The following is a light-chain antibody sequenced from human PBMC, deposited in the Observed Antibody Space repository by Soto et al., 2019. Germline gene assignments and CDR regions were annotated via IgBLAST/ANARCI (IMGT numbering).Light chain of an antibody. Sequence: DIVMTQFPDSLAVSLGERATINCKSSQSVLYSSNKKKYLAWYQQKPGQSPKLLIYWASTRESGVPDRFSGSGSGTDFTLTVSSLQAEDVAVYYCQQYYSTPYTFGQGTKLEIK. CDR2: WAS. J-gene: IGKJ2*01. CDR3: QQYYSTPYT. CDR1: QSVLYSSNKKKY. V-gene: IGKV4-1*01.